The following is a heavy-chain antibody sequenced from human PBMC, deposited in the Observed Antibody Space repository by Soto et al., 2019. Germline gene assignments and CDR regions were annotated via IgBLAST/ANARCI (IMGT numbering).Heavy chain of an antibody. D-gene: IGHD2-2*01. CDR1: GFTFSSYS. Sequence: GGSLRLSCAASGFTFSSYSMNWVRQAPGKGLEWVSSISSSSSYIYYADSVKGRFTISRDNAKNSLYLQMNSLRAEDTAVYYCARDSVYCSSTSCYAPFDYWGQGTLVTVSS. V-gene: IGHV3-21*01. CDR3: ARDSVYCSSTSCYAPFDY. CDR2: ISSSSSYI. J-gene: IGHJ4*02.